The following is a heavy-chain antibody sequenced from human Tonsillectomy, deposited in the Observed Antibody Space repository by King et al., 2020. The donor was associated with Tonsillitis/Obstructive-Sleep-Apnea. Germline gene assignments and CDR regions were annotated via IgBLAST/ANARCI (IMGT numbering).Heavy chain of an antibody. CDR1: GFTFSSFA. D-gene: IGHD5-12*01. V-gene: IGHV3-23*04. CDR3: AKIHIVTNNFDY. CDR2: ISQTGGST. Sequence: VQLVESGGGLVQPGGSLRLSCAASGFTFSSFAMSWVRQAPGKGLEWVSAISQTGGSTYYADSLKGRFTISRDNSKNTLYLQMNSLRAEDSAVYYCAKIHIVTNNFDYWGQGTLVTVSS. J-gene: IGHJ4*02.